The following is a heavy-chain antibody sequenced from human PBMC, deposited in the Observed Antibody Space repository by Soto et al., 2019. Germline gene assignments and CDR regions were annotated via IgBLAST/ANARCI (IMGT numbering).Heavy chain of an antibody. J-gene: IGHJ4*02. CDR2: INPNSGGT. CDR1: GYPFTGYY. CDR3: ARSLSSSWYNLGY. V-gene: IGHV1-2*04. D-gene: IGHD6-13*01. Sequence: AAVKVSCKASGYPFTGYYMHWVRQAPGQGLEWMGWINPNSGGTNYAQKFQGWVTMTRDTSISTAYMELSRLRSDDTAVYYCARSLSSSWYNLGYWGQGTLVTVSS.